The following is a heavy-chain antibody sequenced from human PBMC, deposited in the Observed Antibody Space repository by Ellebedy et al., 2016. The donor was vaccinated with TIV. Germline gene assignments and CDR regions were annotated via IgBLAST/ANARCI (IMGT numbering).Heavy chain of an antibody. CDR2: IHSSGST. J-gene: IGHJ4*02. Sequence: MPSETLSLTCTVSGGSISSSNYYWGRIRQTPGKGLEWIGSIHSSGSTSYKPSLKSRVTISVDTSKNQFSLKLSSVTAADTAVYYCARSPEYWGQGTLVTVSS. CDR3: ARSPEY. V-gene: IGHV4-39*07. CDR1: GGSISSSNYY. D-gene: IGHD1-14*01.